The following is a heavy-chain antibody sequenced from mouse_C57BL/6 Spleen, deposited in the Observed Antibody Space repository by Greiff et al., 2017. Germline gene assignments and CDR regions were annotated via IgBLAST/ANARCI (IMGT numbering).Heavy chain of an antibody. D-gene: IGHD2-10*01. CDR3: ARGGPTHAMDY. V-gene: IGHV1-69*01. J-gene: IGHJ4*01. Sequence: VKLQQPGAELVMPGASVKLSCKASGYTFTSYWMHWVKQRPGQGLEWIGEIDPSDSYTNYNQKFKGKSTLTVDKSSSTAYMQLSSLTSEDSAVYYCARGGPTHAMDYWGQGTSVTVSS. CDR2: IDPSDSYT. CDR1: GYTFTSYW.